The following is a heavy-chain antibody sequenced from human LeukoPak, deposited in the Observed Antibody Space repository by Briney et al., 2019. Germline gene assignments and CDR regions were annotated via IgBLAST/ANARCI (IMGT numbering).Heavy chain of an antibody. V-gene: IGHV3-7*03. CDR2: INHNGNVN. CDR1: GFTFSSYW. Sequence: GGSLRLSCAASGFTFSSYWMNWARQAPGKGLEWVASINHNGNVNYYVDSVKGRFTISRDNAKNSLYLQMSNLRAEDTAVYYCAKGDIVVVVARFDPWGQGTLVTVSS. CDR3: AKGDIVVVVARFDP. D-gene: IGHD2-15*01. J-gene: IGHJ5*02.